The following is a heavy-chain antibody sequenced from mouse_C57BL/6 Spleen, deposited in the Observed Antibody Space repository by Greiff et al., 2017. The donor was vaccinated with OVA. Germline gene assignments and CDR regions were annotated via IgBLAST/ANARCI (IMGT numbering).Heavy chain of an antibody. CDR3: ARRENLYYGAY. Sequence: VQRVESGPELVKPGASVKISCKASGYSFTSYYIHWVKQRPGQGLEWIGWIYPGSGNTKYNEKFKGKATLTADTSSSTAYMQLSSLTSEDSAVYYCARRENLYYGAYWGQGTLVTVSA. D-gene: IGHD2-1*01. V-gene: IGHV1-66*01. CDR1: GYSFTSYY. CDR2: IYPGSGNT. J-gene: IGHJ3*01.